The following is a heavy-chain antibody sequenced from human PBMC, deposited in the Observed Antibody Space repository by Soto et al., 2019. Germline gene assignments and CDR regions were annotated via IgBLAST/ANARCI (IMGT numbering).Heavy chain of an antibody. J-gene: IGHJ4*02. V-gene: IGHV4-31*03. CDR3: ARRWGRTFDY. D-gene: IGHD7-27*01. CDR1: GGSISSGGYY. CDR2: IYYSGST. Sequence: SETLSLTCTVSGGSISSGGYYWTWIRQHPAKGLEWIGYIYYSGSTYYNPSLKSRVTISVDTSKNQFSLKLSSVTAADTAVYYCARRWGRTFDYWGQGTLVTVSS.